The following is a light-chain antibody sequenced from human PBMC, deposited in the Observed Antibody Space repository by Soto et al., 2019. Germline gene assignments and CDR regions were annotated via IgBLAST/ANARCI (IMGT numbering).Light chain of an antibody. Sequence: QSALTQPASVPGSPPQSLPISCTGTSSDVGGYIYVSWFQHHPGNAPKLMIYDVTGRPSGVSYRFSGSKSGNTASLTISALQADDEADYYCSSYTTSSSYVFGTGTKVTV. J-gene: IGLJ1*01. CDR2: DVT. CDR3: SSYTTSSSYV. CDR1: SSDVGGYIY. V-gene: IGLV2-14*01.